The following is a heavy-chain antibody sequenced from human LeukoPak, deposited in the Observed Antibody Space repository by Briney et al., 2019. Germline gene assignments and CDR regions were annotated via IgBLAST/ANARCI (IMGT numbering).Heavy chain of an antibody. CDR1: GFNFSSYP. V-gene: IGHV3-23*01. J-gene: IGHJ4*02. CDR3: ARCGGMTTWTSFDY. D-gene: IGHD3/OR15-3a*01. CDR2: ISASGFGT. Sequence: PGGSLPLSCAVSGFNFSSYPMGWVRQAPAKGLEWVSGISASGFGTHYADSVKGRFTISRDNSKNTLYLQMNRLKDEDPAVYFCARCGGMTTWTSFDYWGQGALVTVSS.